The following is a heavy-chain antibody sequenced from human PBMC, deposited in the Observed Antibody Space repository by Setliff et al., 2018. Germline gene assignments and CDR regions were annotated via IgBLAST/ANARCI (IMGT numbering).Heavy chain of an antibody. CDR3: SRLVRFCTRTVCQRLSGDDY. Sequence: ASVKVSCKTSGYTFTDYGIAWVRQAPGQGLEWMGWISPHNGNTYYAPKFQGTVLMTADTSTTTAYLELRSLRSDDTAVYYCSRLVRFCTRTVCQRLSGDDYWGQGTLVTVSS. CDR1: GYTFTDYG. J-gene: IGHJ4*02. V-gene: IGHV1-18*01. D-gene: IGHD3-10*01. CDR2: ISPHNGNT.